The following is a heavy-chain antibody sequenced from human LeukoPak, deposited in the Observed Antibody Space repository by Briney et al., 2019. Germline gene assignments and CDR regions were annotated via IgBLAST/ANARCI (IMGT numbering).Heavy chain of an antibody. CDR2: ISYDGSNK. CDR3: AREYSGYDYPPGFDY. D-gene: IGHD5-12*01. V-gene: IGHV3-30*04. CDR1: GFTFSSYA. Sequence: GRSLRLSCAASGFTFSSYAMRWVRQAPGKGLEWVAVISYDGSNKYYADSVKGRFTISRDNSKNTLYLQMNSLRAEDTAVYYCAREYSGYDYPPGFDYWGQGTLVTVSS. J-gene: IGHJ4*02.